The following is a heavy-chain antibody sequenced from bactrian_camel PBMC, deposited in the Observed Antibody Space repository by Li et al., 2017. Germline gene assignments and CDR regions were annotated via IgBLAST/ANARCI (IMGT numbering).Heavy chain of an antibody. D-gene: IGHD5*01. V-gene: IGHV3S40*01. CDR1: EFMFDSYS. Sequence: VQLVESGGGLVQPGGSLTLTCSASEFMFDSYSMTWVRQGPGKGLEWVSSIASSSDDERPYYSNSVKGRFSISKDDAKNTLYLQMNSLKPEDTAMYYCAAGPCWVPLYEYNYWGQGTQVTVS. CDR3: AAGPCWVPLYEYNY. CDR2: IASSSDDERP. J-gene: IGHJ4*01.